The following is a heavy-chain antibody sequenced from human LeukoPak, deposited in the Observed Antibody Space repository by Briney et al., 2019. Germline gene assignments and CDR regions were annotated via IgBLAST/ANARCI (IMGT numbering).Heavy chain of an antibody. Sequence: PGGSLRLSCAASGFTFSSYWMHWVHQAPGKGLVWVSRINSDGSSTSYADSVKGRFTISRDNAKNTLYLQMNSLRAEDTAVYYCARGGVEGSSSLYYYYYYGMDVWGQGTTVTVSS. CDR2: INSDGSST. J-gene: IGHJ6*02. V-gene: IGHV3-74*01. CDR3: ARGGVEGSSSLYYYYYYGMDV. D-gene: IGHD6-13*01. CDR1: GFTFSSYW.